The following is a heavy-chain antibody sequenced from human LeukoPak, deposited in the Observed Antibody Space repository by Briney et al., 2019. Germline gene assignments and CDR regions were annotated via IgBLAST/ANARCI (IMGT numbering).Heavy chain of an antibody. D-gene: IGHD1-1*01. V-gene: IGHV4-59*01. CDR2: IYYSGST. CDR3: ARHGTSGTNLNWFDP. Sequence: PSETLSLTCTVSGGSISRYYWTWVRQPPGKGLEWIGYIYYSGSTNYNPSLKSRVTISVDTSKNLFSLKLSSVTAADTAVYYCARHGTSGTNLNWFDPWGQGTLVTVSS. J-gene: IGHJ5*02. CDR1: GGSISRYY.